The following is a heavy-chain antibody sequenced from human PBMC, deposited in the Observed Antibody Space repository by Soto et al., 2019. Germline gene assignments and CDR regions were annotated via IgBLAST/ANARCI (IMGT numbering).Heavy chain of an antibody. D-gene: IGHD4-17*01. V-gene: IGHV4-34*01. Sequence: PSETLSLTCAVYGGSFSGYYWSWIRQPPGKGLEWIGEINHSGSTNYNPSLKSRVTISVDTSKNQFSLKLSSVTAADTAVYYCARNMATVTYYYYYYGMDVWGQGTTVTVSS. CDR3: ARNMATVTYYYYYYGMDV. CDR2: INHSGST. J-gene: IGHJ6*02. CDR1: GGSFSGYY.